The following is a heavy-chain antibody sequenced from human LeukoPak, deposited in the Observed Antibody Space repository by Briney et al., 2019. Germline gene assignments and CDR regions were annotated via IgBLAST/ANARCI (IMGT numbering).Heavy chain of an antibody. CDR3: AKEGAMGTYYFDY. CDR2: ISGSGGST. V-gene: IGHV3-23*01. J-gene: IGHJ4*02. Sequence: GGSLRLSCAASGFTFSSYGMSWVRQAPGKGLEWVSAISGSGGSTYYADSVKGRFTISRDNSKNTLYLQMNSLRAEDTAIYYCAKEGAMGTYYFDYWGQGTVVTVSS. CDR1: GFTFSSYG. D-gene: IGHD1-26*01.